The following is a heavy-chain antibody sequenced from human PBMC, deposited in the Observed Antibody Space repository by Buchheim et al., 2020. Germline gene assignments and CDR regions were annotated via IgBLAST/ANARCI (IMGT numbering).Heavy chain of an antibody. V-gene: IGHV5-10-1*01. CDR3: ARHEASRYYGSTNWFDP. D-gene: IGHD3-10*01. CDR2: IDPSDSYT. Sequence: EVQLVQSGAEVKKPGESLRISCKGSGYSFTSYWISWVRQMPGKGLEWMGRIDPSDSYTNYSPSFQGHVTISVDKSISTAYPQWSGLRASDTAMYYCARHEASRYYGSTNWFDPWGQGTL. J-gene: IGHJ5*02. CDR1: GYSFTSYW.